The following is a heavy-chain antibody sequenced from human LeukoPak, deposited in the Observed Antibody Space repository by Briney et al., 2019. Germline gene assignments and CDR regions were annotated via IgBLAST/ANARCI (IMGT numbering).Heavy chain of an antibody. CDR3: ARVVGLTGYSSSWYSGYYYYMDV. CDR2: IYTSGNT. CDR1: GGSISSGSYC. J-gene: IGHJ6*03. V-gene: IGHV4-61*09. Sequence: SQTLSLTCTVSGGSISSGSYCWSWIRQPAGKGLEWIGHIYTSGNTNYNPSLKSRVTISLDTSKNQFSLKLSSVTAADTAVYYCARVVGLTGYSSSWYSGYYYYMDVWGKGTTVTVSS. D-gene: IGHD6-13*01.